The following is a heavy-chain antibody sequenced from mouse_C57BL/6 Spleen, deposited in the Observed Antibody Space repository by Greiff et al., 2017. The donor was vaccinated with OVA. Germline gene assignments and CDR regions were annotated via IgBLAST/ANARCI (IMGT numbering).Heavy chain of an antibody. V-gene: IGHV14-4*01. Sequence: VQLQQSGAELVRPGASVKLSCTASGFNIKDDYMHWVKQRPEQGLEWIGWIDPENGDTEYASKFQGKATITADTSSNTAYLQLSSLTSEDTAVYYCTLYYSNYRFDYWGQGTTLTVSS. CDR2: IDPENGDT. J-gene: IGHJ2*01. CDR3: TLYYSNYRFDY. D-gene: IGHD2-5*01. CDR1: GFNIKDDY.